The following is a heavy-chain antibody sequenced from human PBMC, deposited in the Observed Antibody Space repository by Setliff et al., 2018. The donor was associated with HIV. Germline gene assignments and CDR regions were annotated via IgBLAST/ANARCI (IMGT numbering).Heavy chain of an antibody. CDR2: ILYGGNT. CDR3: ARPTTGGNFFDY. Sequence: PSETLSLTCTVSGGSVSSRGYYWGWIRQPPGKGPEWIANILYGGNTYYNPSLKSRVTISVDTSKNHFSLKLNSVTAADTAVYFCARPTTGGNFFDYWGQGTLVTVSS. V-gene: IGHV4-39*02. D-gene: IGHD2-8*02. CDR1: GGSVSSRGYY. J-gene: IGHJ4*02.